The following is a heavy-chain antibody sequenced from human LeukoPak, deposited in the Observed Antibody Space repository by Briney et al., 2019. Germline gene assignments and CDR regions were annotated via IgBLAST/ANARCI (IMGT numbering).Heavy chain of an antibody. CDR1: GFTFSDYY. CDR3: ARGYSSSSADY. J-gene: IGHJ4*02. CDR2: ISSSSSYI. Sequence: GGSLRLSCAASGFTFSDYYMSWIRQAPGKGPEWVSSISSSSSYIYYADSVKGRFTISRDNAKNSLYLQMNSLRAEDTAVYYCARGYSSSSADYWGQGTLVTVSS. V-gene: IGHV3-11*06. D-gene: IGHD6-6*01.